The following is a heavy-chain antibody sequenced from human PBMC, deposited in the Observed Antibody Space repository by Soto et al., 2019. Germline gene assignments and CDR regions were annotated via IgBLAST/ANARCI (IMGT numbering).Heavy chain of an antibody. CDR3: ARDGGRHSGGIDY. J-gene: IGHJ4*02. CDR1: GGTFSSYS. V-gene: IGHV1-69*01. Sequence: QVQLVQSGAEVKKPGSSVKVSCKASGGTFSSYSINWVRQAPGQGLEWMGAIIPILGTANYAQKFQGRVTMTADESTSTAYMELRSLRSEDTAVYYCARDGGRHSGGIDYWGQGTLVTVSS. D-gene: IGHD1-26*01. CDR2: IIPILGTA.